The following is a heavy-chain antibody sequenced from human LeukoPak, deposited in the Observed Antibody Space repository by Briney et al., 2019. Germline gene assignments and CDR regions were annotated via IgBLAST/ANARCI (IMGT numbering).Heavy chain of an antibody. CDR2: IKSKTDGGTA. CDR1: GDSISSYY. D-gene: IGHD3-22*01. Sequence: PSETLSLTCTVSGDSISSYYWSWIRQPPGKGLEWVGRIKSKTDGGTADYAAPVKDRFTISRDDSKNTLYLQMSSLKTEETAVYYCTTSPYDSSGHADYWGQGTLVTVSS. CDR3: TTSPYDSSGHADY. J-gene: IGHJ4*02. V-gene: IGHV3-15*01.